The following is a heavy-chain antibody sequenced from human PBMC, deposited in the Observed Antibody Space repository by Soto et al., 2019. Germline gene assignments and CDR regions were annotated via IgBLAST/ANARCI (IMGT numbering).Heavy chain of an antibody. V-gene: IGHV1-8*01. D-gene: IGHD1-20*01. CDR3: AREYNWSQRFDP. J-gene: IGHJ5*02. Sequence: QVQLVQSGAEVKKPGASVKVSCKASGYTFTSYDINWVRQAPGQGLEWMGWMNPNSGNTGYAQKFQGRVTMTRNTSISTAYMELSSLRSEDTAVYYWAREYNWSQRFDPWGQGTLVTVSS. CDR1: GYTFTSYD. CDR2: MNPNSGNT.